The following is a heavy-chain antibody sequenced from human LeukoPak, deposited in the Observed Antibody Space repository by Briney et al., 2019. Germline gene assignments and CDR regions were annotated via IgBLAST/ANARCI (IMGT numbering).Heavy chain of an antibody. CDR3: ARHEGGNLDFDY. CDR2: IHYSGST. CDR1: GGSISSFF. Sequence: SETLSLTCTVSGGSISSFFWSWIRQPPGKGLEWIGYIHYSGSTNYNPSLESRVAISVDTSKNQFSLNLSSVTAADTAVYYCARHEGGNLDFDYWGQGTLVTVSS. V-gene: IGHV4-59*08. J-gene: IGHJ4*02. D-gene: IGHD4-23*01.